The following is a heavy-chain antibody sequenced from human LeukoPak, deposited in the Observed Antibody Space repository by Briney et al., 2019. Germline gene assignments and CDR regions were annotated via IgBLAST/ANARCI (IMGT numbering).Heavy chain of an antibody. CDR1: GYNFTTYW. V-gene: IGHV5-51*01. CDR3: ARHTKRPQAGWFDP. Sequence: GESLKISCKASGYNFTTYWIGWVRQMPGKGLEYMGIIYPRDSQIRYSPSFQGQVTISADKSIGTAYPQWTSLKASDTAIYYCARHTKRPQAGWFDPWGQGTLVTVSS. CDR2: IYPRDSQI. D-gene: IGHD6-25*01. J-gene: IGHJ5*02.